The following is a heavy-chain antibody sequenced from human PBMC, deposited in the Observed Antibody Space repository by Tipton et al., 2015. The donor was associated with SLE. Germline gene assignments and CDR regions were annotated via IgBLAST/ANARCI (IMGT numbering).Heavy chain of an antibody. V-gene: IGHV4-61*09. CDR3: VKRGNADIWSAYVDF. D-gene: IGHD3-3*01. CDR2: LFTSGST. CDR1: GFSISSGNYF. Sequence: VKPSETLSLTCTVSGFSISSGNYFLTWIRQPAGRALEWIGHLFTSGSTNYNPSFKSRVTISVDSSKNQFSLSLSSVTAADPAVYYCVKRGNADIWSAYVDFWGRGTLVTVSS. J-gene: IGHJ4*02.